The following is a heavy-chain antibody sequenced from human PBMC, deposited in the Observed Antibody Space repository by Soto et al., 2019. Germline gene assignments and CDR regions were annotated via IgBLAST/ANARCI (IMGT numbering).Heavy chain of an antibody. Sequence: GGSLRLSCAASGFTFSSYSTNWVRQAPGKGLEWVSSISSSYIYYADSVKGRFTISRDNAKNSLYLQMNSLRAEDTAVYYCARSSSSITFFDYWGQGTLVTVSS. V-gene: IGHV3-21*01. CDR1: GFTFSSYS. J-gene: IGHJ4*02. CDR2: ISSSYI. D-gene: IGHD6-13*01. CDR3: ARSSSSITFFDY.